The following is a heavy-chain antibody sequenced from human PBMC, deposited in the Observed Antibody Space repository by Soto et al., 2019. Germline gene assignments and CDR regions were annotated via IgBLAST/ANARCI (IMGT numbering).Heavy chain of an antibody. CDR2: INNDGSST. CDR1: GFTFSSYW. Sequence: GGSLRLSCAASGFTFSSYWMHWVRQAPGKGLVWVSRINNDGSSTSYADSVKGRFTISRDNAKSTLYLEMSSLRAEDTAAYYCARDPLIGDTDYGLDVWGQGTTVTVS. V-gene: IGHV3-74*01. CDR3: ARDPLIGDTDYGLDV. J-gene: IGHJ6*02. D-gene: IGHD2-21*01.